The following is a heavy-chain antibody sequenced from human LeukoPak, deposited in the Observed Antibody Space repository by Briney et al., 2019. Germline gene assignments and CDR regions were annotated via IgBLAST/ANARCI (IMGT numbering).Heavy chain of an antibody. D-gene: IGHD6-19*01. CDR2: ISGSGGST. Sequence: GGSLRLSCAASGFTFSSYAMSWVRQAPGKGLEWVSAISGSGGSTYYADSVKGRFTISRDNSKNTLYLQMSSLRAEDTAVYYCAKKRPKGGIAVAGSLYFDYWGQGTLVTVSS. J-gene: IGHJ4*02. V-gene: IGHV3-23*01. CDR3: AKKRPKGGIAVAGSLYFDY. CDR1: GFTFSSYA.